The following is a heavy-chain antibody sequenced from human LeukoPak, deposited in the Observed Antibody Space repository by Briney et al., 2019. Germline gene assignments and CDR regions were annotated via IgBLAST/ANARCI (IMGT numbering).Heavy chain of an antibody. CDR1: TFTFSSYG. Sequence: GGSLRLSCAASTFTFSSYGMHWVRQAPGKGLEWVAFIQYDGNKRYYADSVKGRFTISRDNSKNTLYLQMNSLRPEDAALYYCANTMYSSAWSPFDYWGRGTLVTVSS. D-gene: IGHD6-19*01. CDR3: ANTMYSSAWSPFDY. CDR2: IQYDGNKR. V-gene: IGHV3-30*02. J-gene: IGHJ4*02.